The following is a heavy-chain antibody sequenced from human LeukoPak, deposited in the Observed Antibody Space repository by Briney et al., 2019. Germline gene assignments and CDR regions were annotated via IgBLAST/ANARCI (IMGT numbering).Heavy chain of an antibody. V-gene: IGHV4-59*01. D-gene: IGHD6-13*01. CDR1: GGSISTYY. CDR2: IYYSGST. Sequence: PSETLSLTCTVSGGSISTYYWSWIRQPPGKGLGWIGYIYYSGSTNYNPSLKSRVTISVDTSKNHFSLKLNSVTAADTAVYYCARGIAAYAPWGQGTLVTVSS. J-gene: IGHJ5*02. CDR3: ARGIAAYAP.